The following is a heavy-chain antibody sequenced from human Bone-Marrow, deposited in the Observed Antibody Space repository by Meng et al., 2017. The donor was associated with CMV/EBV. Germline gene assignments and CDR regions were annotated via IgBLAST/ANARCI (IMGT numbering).Heavy chain of an antibody. J-gene: IGHJ4*02. CDR3: ARRQDCSSTSCQGFVY. V-gene: IGHV1-18*01. Sequence: SGYTFTSYGISWVRQAPGQGLEWMGWISAYNGNTNYAQKLQGRVTMTTDTSTSTAYMELRSLRSDDTAVYYCARRQDCSSTSCQGFVYWGQGTLVTVSS. CDR1: GYTFTSYG. CDR2: ISAYNGNT. D-gene: IGHD2-2*01.